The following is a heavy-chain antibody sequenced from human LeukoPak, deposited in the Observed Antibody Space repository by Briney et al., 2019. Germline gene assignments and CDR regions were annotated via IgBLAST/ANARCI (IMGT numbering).Heavy chain of an antibody. D-gene: IGHD5-18*01. CDR1: GFTFSSYW. J-gene: IGHJ4*02. Sequence: GGSLRLSSAASGFTFSSYWMSWVRQAPRKGLEWVANIKQDGSEKYYVDSVKGRFTISRDNAKNSLYLQMNSLRAEDTAVYYCARDTPLSYGYPRFNYWGQGTLVTVSS. V-gene: IGHV3-7*03. CDR3: ARDTPLSYGYPRFNY. CDR2: IKQDGSEK.